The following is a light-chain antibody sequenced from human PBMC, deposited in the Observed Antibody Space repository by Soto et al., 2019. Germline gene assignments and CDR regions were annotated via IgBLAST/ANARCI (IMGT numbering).Light chain of an antibody. CDR2: EVS. J-gene: IGLJ1*01. CDR3: GSYRSSSTPYV. CDR1: SSDVGGYNY. V-gene: IGLV2-14*01. Sequence: QSALTQPASVSGSPGQSITISCTGTSSDVGGYNYVSWYQQHPGKAPKIVIYEVSNRPSGFSDRFSASKSGNTASLTISGLQPEDEADYYCGSYRSSSTPYVFGTGTKVTVL.